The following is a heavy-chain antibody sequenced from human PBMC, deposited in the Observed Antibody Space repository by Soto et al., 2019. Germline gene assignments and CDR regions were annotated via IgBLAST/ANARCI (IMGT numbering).Heavy chain of an antibody. V-gene: IGHV5-51*01. J-gene: IGHJ4*02. CDR2: IYPGDSDT. D-gene: IGHD3-9*01. CDR3: ARLEPSYDILTGYYFEY. CDR1: GYNFANFW. Sequence: PGESLKISCKGSGYNFANFWIGWVRQMPGKGLEWMGIIYPGDSDTKYSPSFQGQVTISADKSISTAYLQWSSLKASDTAVYYCARLEPSYDILTGYYFEYWGQGTLVTVSS.